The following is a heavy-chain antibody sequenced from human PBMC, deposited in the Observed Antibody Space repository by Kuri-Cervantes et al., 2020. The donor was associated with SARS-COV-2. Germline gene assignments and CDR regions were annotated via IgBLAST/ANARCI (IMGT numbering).Heavy chain of an antibody. J-gene: IGHJ6*02. Sequence: ASVKVSCKASGYTFTGYYMHWVRQAPGQGLEWMGWINPNSGGTNYAQKFQGWVTMTRDTSISTAYMELSRLRSDDTAVYYCARDPGCSSSSVYYYYGMDVWGQGTTVTVSS. V-gene: IGHV1-2*04. CDR1: GYTFTGYY. CDR2: INPNSGGT. CDR3: ARDPGCSSSSVYYYYGMDV. D-gene: IGHD6-6*01.